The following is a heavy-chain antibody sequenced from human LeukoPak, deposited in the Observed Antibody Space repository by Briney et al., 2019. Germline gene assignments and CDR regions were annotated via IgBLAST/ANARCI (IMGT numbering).Heavy chain of an antibody. CDR2: TYSDGST. CDR3: ARDVVAVAGSDNWFDP. D-gene: IGHD6-19*01. V-gene: IGHV4-59*01. CDR1: GGSLRGFY. Sequence: SETLSLTCTVSGGSLRGFYWSWIRQSPRLGLEWIGLTYSDGSTMYNPSLTSRVTISVDTSKNQISLRLTSVTAADTAIYYCARDVVAVAGSDNWFDPWGQGTLVTVSS. J-gene: IGHJ5*02.